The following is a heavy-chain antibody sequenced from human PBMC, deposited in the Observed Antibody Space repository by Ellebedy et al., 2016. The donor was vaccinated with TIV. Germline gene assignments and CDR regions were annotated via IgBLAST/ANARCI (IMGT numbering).Heavy chain of an antibody. D-gene: IGHD4-17*01. CDR1: GFTFNSYV. V-gene: IGHV3-23*01. CDR3: AKARRGDYVIFGLDV. J-gene: IGHJ6*02. Sequence: PGGSLRLSCVASGFTFNSYVMSWVRQAPGKGLKWVSAISASGHRTFYADSVKGRFTISRDNSKNTLLLQMYSLRVDDTAVYYCAKARRGDYVIFGLDVWGQGTTVPVSS. CDR2: ISASGHRT.